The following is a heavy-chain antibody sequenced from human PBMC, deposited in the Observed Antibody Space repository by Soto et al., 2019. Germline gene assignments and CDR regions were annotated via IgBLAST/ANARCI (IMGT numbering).Heavy chain of an antibody. D-gene: IGHD6-19*01. Sequence: GGSLRLSCAASGFTFDDYTMHWVRQAPGKGLEWVSLISWDGGSTYYADSVQGRFTISRDNSKNSLYLQMNSLRTEDTALYYCAKDRAVGYSSGWPTYDGMDVWGQGTTVTVSS. J-gene: IGHJ6*02. CDR1: GFTFDDYT. V-gene: IGHV3-43*01. CDR2: ISWDGGST. CDR3: AKDRAVGYSSGWPTYDGMDV.